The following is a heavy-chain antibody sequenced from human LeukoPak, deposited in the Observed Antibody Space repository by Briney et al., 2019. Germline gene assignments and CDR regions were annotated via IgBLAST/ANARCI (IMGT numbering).Heavy chain of an antibody. CDR3: ARDLNTPNYYDSSGYYGGIDY. CDR1: GYTFTSYY. D-gene: IGHD3-22*01. Sequence: ASVTVSCKPSGYTFTSYYMHWVRQAPGQGLEWMGIINPSGGSTSYAQKFQGRVTMTRDTSTSTVYMELSSLRSEDTAVYYCARDLNTPNYYDSSGYYGGIDYGGQGTLVTVSS. V-gene: IGHV1-46*01. J-gene: IGHJ4*02. CDR2: INPSGGST.